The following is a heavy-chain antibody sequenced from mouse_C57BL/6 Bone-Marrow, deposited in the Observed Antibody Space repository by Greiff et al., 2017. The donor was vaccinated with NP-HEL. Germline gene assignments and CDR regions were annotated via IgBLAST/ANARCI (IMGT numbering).Heavy chain of an antibody. J-gene: IGHJ1*03. V-gene: IGHV2-5*01. CDR1: GFSLTSYG. CDR2: IRRGGST. Sequence: QVQLKESGPGLVQPSQSLSITCTVSGFSLTSYGVHWVRQSPGKGLEWLGVIRRGGSTDYNAAFMSRLSITKDNTKNQVFFNMNSLQADDTAIYYGANNYYGSSYESYWYFDVWGTGTTVTVSS. D-gene: IGHD1-1*01. CDR3: ANNYYGSSYESYWYFDV.